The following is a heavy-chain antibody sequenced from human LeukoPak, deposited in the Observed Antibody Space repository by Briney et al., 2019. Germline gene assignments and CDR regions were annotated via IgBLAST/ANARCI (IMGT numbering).Heavy chain of an antibody. J-gene: IGHJ4*02. CDR1: GFTFSHYG. Sequence: QAGGSLRLSCAASGFTFSHYGMHWVRQAPGKGLEWVAVIWYDGSNEYYADSVKGQFTISRDNSKNTLYLQMNSLRAEDTAVYYCARGRGGDYGGNSGHFDYWGQGTLVTVSS. V-gene: IGHV3-33*01. D-gene: IGHD4-23*01. CDR3: ARGRGGDYGGNSGHFDY. CDR2: IWYDGSNE.